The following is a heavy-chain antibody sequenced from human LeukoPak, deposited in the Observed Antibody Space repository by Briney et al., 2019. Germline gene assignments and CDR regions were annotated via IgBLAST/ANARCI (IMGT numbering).Heavy chain of an antibody. CDR1: GFTFSSYA. CDR3: AKGAGGFPHPIGMDV. Sequence: GGSLRLSCAASGFTFSSYAMSWVRQAPGQGLEWVSAISGSGGSTYYADSVKGRFTISRDNSKNTLYLQMNSLRAEDTAVYYCAKGAGGFPHPIGMDVWSQGTKVTVS. CDR2: ISGSGGST. D-gene: IGHD3-10*01. V-gene: IGHV3-23*01. J-gene: IGHJ6*02.